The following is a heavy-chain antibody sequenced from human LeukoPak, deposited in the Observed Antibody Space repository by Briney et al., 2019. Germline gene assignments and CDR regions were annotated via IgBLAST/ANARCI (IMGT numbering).Heavy chain of an antibody. V-gene: IGHV3-23*01. D-gene: IGHD3-22*01. CDR2: VSGSGDKT. Sequence: GGSLRLSCAASGFTFSGYTMSWVRQAPGKGLEWVSAVSGSGDKTYHADSVKGRFTISRDNPKGTLYLQMNSLRAEDTALYYCARDFYDSSGYYYDYWGQGTLVTVSS. CDR1: GFTFSGYT. CDR3: ARDFYDSSGYYYDY. J-gene: IGHJ4*02.